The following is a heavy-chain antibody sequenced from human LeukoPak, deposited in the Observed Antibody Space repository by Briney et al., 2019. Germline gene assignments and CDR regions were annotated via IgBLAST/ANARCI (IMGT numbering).Heavy chain of an antibody. D-gene: IGHD1-26*01. J-gene: IGHJ4*02. CDR3: TRESGSYHGNDY. CDR1: GYTFTGYY. Sequence: ASVKVSCKASGYTFTGYYMHWVRQAPGQGLEWMGRIDPNNGGTNYAQKFQGRVTMTGDTSISTAYMELSSLRSDDTAVYYCTRESGSYHGNDYWGQGTLVTVSS. CDR2: IDPNNGGT. V-gene: IGHV1-2*06.